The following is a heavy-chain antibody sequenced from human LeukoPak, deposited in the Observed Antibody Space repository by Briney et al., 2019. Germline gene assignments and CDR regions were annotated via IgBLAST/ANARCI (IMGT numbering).Heavy chain of an antibody. CDR1: GYSFTIYW. J-gene: IGHJ4*02. V-gene: IGHV1-2*02. Sequence: GESLKISCKGSGYSFTIYWIGWVRQAPGQGLEWMGWINPNSGGTNYAQKFQGRVTMTRDTSISTAYMELSRLRSDDTAVYYCATDQQLIIDYWGQGTLVTVSS. D-gene: IGHD6-13*01. CDR2: INPNSGGT. CDR3: ATDQQLIIDY.